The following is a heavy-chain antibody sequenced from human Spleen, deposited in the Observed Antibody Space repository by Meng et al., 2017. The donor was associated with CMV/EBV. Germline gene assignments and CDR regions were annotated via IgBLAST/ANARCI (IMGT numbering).Heavy chain of an antibody. V-gene: IGHV4-31*02. CDR2: IYYSGST. J-gene: IGHJ4*02. Sequence: VPGGSISSGGYYWSWIRQHPGKGLEWIGYIYYSGSTYYNPSLKSRVTISVDTSKNQFSLKLSSVTAADTAVYYCARDPRTRWGAFDYWGQGTLVTVSS. CDR3: ARDPRTRWGAFDY. D-gene: IGHD2-2*01. CDR1: GGSISSGGYY.